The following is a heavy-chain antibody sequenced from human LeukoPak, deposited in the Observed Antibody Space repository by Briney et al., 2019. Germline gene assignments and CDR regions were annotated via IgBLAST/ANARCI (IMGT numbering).Heavy chain of an antibody. CDR2: ISGSGGST. V-gene: IGHV3-23*01. Sequence: GGSLRLSCAASGFTFSSYAMRWVRQAPGKGLEWLSGISGSGGSTHYADSVKGRFTISRDNSKNTLFLQMNSLRAEDTAVYYCAKDGCSSSSCHANFYYYYYYHMDVWGKGTTVTVSS. CDR3: AKDGCSSSSCHANFYYYYYYHMDV. D-gene: IGHD2-2*01. CDR1: GFTFSSYA. J-gene: IGHJ6*03.